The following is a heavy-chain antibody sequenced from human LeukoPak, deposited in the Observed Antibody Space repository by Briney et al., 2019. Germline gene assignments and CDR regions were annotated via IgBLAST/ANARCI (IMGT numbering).Heavy chain of an antibody. CDR2: ISGGGST. V-gene: IGHV3-23*01. Sequence: GGSLRLSCAASGFTFSGYAMTWVRQAPGKGLEWVSAISGGGSTYYADSVKGRFIISRDNSKNTVYLQLNSLRAEDTAVYYCARGGDTIGSIRSPFDIWGQGTMVTVSS. J-gene: IGHJ3*02. CDR1: GFTFSGYA. D-gene: IGHD3-22*01. CDR3: ARGGDTIGSIRSPFDI.